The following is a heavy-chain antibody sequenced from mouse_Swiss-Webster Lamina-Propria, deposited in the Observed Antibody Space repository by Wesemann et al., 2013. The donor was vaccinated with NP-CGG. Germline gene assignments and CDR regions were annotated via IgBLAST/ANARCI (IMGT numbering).Heavy chain of an antibody. J-gene: IGHJ2*01. CDR3: AREEDYGNYLYFDY. D-gene: IGHD2-1*01. CDR1: GYTFTSYV. Sequence: EVQLQQSGPELVKPGASVKMSCKASGYTFTSYVMHWVKQKPGQGLEWIGYINPYNDGTKYNEKFKGKATLTSDKSSSTAYMELSSLTSEDSAVYYCAREEDYGNYLYFDYWGQGTTLTVSS. CDR2: INPYNDGT. V-gene: IGHV1-14*01.